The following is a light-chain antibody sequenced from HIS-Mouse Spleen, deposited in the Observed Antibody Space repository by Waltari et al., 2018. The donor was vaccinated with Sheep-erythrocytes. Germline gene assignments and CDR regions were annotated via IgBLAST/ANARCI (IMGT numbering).Light chain of an antibody. CDR1: SSDVGGYNY. V-gene: IGLV2-11*01. CDR2: DVS. CDR3: CSYAGSYTFWV. J-gene: IGLJ3*02. Sequence: QSALTQPRSVSGSPGQSVTISCTGTSSDVGGYNYVSWYQHHPGKAPKLMIYDVSKRPSVVPDRFSGSKSGNTASRTISGLQAEDEADYYCCSYAGSYTFWVFGGGTRLTVL.